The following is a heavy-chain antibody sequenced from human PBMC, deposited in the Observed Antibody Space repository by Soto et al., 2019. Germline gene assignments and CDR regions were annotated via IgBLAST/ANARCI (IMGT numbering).Heavy chain of an antibody. CDR2: IIPIFGTA. CDR3: ARGNHRWLQLWYFDL. V-gene: IGHV1-69*12. Sequence: QVQLVQSGAEVKKPGSSVSVSCKASGGTFSSYTISWVRQAPGQGIEWMGGIIPIFGTANSAQKFQGRVTITADESPSTAYMELSSLRSEDTAVYYCARGNHRWLQLWYFDLWGRGTLVTVSS. D-gene: IGHD5-12*01. CDR1: GGTFSSYT. J-gene: IGHJ2*01.